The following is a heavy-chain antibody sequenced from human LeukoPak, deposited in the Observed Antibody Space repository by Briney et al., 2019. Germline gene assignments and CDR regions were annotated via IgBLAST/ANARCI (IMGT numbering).Heavy chain of an antibody. Sequence: GGSLRLSCAASRFTFSTYSMNWVRQAPGKGLEWVANIKQDGSEKYYVDSVKGRFTISRDNDNNSMYLQINSLRAEDTAVYYCARYHGGYFAYWGQGTLVTVSS. V-gene: IGHV3-7*01. CDR1: RFTFSTYS. CDR2: IKQDGSEK. J-gene: IGHJ4*02. D-gene: IGHD2-15*01. CDR3: ARYHGGYFAY.